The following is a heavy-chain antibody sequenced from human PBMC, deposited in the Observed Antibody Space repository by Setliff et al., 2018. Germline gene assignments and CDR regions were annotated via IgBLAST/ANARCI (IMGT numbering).Heavy chain of an antibody. CDR1: GFTFSDYY. CDR3: ACPDILTGLYDY. Sequence: GGSLRLSCAASGFTFSDYYMSWIRQAPGRGLEWVSYISGSGTTIYYADSVKGRFTISRDNAKNSLYLQMNSLRAEDTAVYYCACPDILTGLYDYWGQGTLVTVSS. D-gene: IGHD3-9*01. V-gene: IGHV3-11*04. CDR2: ISGSGTTI. J-gene: IGHJ4*02.